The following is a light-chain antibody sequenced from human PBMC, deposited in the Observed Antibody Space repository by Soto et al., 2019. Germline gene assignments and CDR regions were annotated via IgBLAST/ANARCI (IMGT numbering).Light chain of an antibody. Sequence: EIVLTQSPGTLSLSPGEIATLSCRASQSVSNNYLSWYQQKPGQAPRLLIYGASNRATGIPDRFSGSGSGTDFTLTISRLEPEDFAVYYRQQYGXQGTSGKGAKV. CDR3: QQYGXQGT. CDR2: GAS. J-gene: IGKJ1*01. V-gene: IGKV3-20*01. CDR1: QSVSNNY.